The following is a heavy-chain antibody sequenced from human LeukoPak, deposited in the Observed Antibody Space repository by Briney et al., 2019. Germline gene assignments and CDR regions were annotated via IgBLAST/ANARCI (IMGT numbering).Heavy chain of an antibody. D-gene: IGHD3-22*01. CDR1: GGSISGYY. Sequence: SETLSLTCTVSGGSISGYYWSWIRLPPGKRLEWIGEINHSGSTNYNPSLKSRVTISVDTSKNQFSLKLSSVTAADTAVYYCARSHYYDSSGSQNNWFDPWGQGTLVTVSS. CDR3: ARSHYYDSSGSQNNWFDP. J-gene: IGHJ5*02. CDR2: INHSGST. V-gene: IGHV4-34*01.